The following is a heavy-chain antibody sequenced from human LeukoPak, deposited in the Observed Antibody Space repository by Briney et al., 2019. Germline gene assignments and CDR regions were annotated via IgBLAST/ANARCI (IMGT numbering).Heavy chain of an antibody. CDR2: MNPNSGNT. CDR3: ARGDSGYDDLGYGDPDLDYWYYMDV. CDR1: GYTFTSYG. D-gene: IGHD5-12*01. J-gene: IGHJ6*03. V-gene: IGHV1-8*03. Sequence: ASVKVSCKASGYTFTSYGISWVRQATGQGLEWMGWMNPNSGNTGYAQKFQGRVTITRNTSISTAYMELSSLRSEDTAVYYCARGDSGYDDLGYGDPDLDYWYYMDVWGKGTTVTVSS.